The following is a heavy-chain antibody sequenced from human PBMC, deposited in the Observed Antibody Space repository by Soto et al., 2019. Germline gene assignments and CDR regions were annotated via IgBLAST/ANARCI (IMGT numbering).Heavy chain of an antibody. J-gene: IGHJ3*02. V-gene: IGHV4-30-4*01. Sequence: QVQLQESGPGLVKPSQTLSLTCTVSGGSISSGDYYWSWIRQPPGKGLEWIGYIYYSGSTYYNPSLKRRVTISVDTSKNQCSLKLSSVTAADTAVYYCAREVTYHDAFDIWGQGTMVTVSS. D-gene: IGHD5-18*01. CDR1: GGSISSGDYY. CDR2: IYYSGST. CDR3: AREVTYHDAFDI.